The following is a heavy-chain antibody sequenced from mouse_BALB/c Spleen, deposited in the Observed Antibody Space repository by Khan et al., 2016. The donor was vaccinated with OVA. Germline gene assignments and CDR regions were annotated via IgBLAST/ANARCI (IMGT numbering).Heavy chain of an antibody. CDR2: VDPSTGYT. CDR3: ANHGSSSAWLTY. J-gene: IGHJ3*01. V-gene: IGHV1-7*01. CDR1: GYTFTSYW. Sequence: QVQLKQSGAELAKPGASVKMSCKASGYTFTSYWMHWVKQRPGQGLEWIGYVDPSTGYTDYNQKFRDKSTLTADKYSSKAYMKLNSLTSEDSVFSYCANHGSSSAWLTYWGQGTLGTVSA. D-gene: IGHD1-1*01.